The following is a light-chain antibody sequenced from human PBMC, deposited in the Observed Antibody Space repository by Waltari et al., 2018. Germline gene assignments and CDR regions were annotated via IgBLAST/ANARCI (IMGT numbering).Light chain of an antibody. CDR2: EAN. CDR1: RSNIGAHDF. Sequence: QSALTQPASVSGSPGPSITISCTGTRSNIGAHDFVSWFQQHPGQAPKLIISEANKRPSGVSYRFSGSKSGNTASLTISGLQTEDEADYYCCSYAGESRVVFGGGTKLTVL. J-gene: IGLJ2*01. CDR3: CSYAGESRVV. V-gene: IGLV2-23*01.